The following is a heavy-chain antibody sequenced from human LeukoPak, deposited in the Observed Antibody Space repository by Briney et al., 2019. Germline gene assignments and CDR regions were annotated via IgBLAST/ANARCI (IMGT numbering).Heavy chain of an antibody. D-gene: IGHD2-2*01. CDR1: GFTFSIYE. CDR2: ISSSGSTI. V-gene: IGHV3-48*03. Sequence: GGSLRLSCAASGFTFSIYEMNWVRQAPGKGLEWVSYISSSGSTIYYADSVKGRFTISRDNAKNSLYLQMNSLRGEDTAVYYCARDMGYCSSSNCYTYYLDYWGQGTLVTVSS. CDR3: ARDMGYCSSSNCYTYYLDY. J-gene: IGHJ4*02.